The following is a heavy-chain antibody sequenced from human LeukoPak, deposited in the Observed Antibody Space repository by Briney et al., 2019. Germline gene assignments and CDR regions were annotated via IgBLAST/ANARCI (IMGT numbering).Heavy chain of an antibody. CDR1: GVSINTYY. CDR3: AAGPWELDF. J-gene: IGHJ4*02. CDR2: IYNGGNA. V-gene: IGHV4-4*09. D-gene: IGHD1-26*01. Sequence: SETLSLTCTVSGVSINTYYASWIRQAPGKGLEFRFIYNGGNANYNPSLKSRATISVDTSNNQFSLRLTSVTAADTAMYYCAAGPWELDFWGQGTLVTVSS.